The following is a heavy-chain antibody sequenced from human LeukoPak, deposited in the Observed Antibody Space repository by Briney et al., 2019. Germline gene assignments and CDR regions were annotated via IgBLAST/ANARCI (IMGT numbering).Heavy chain of an antibody. V-gene: IGHV1-2*02. J-gene: IGHJ6*03. D-gene: IGHD6-6*01. CDR1: GYYFTGYY. CDR3: ASPLLQLEDQPYSMDV. CDR2: INPNSGAP. Sequence: GASVKVSCKASGYYFTGYYMHWVRQAPGQGLEWMGWINPNSGAPNYAQKFQGRCTITRDTSVSTAYMEMSSLTADDTAVYYCASPLLQLEDQPYSMDVWGTGTTVTISS.